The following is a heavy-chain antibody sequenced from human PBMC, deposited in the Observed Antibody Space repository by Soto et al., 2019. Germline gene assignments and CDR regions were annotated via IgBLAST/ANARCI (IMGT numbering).Heavy chain of an antibody. J-gene: IGHJ3*02. CDR3: AKDRRFGWNYVGAFDM. V-gene: IGHV3-9*01. CDR2: LSWDSGDI. Sequence: EVQLVESGGGLVQPGRSLRLSCAASGITFDDYAMHWVRQAPGKGLEWVSGLSWDSGDIGYADSVKGRFTISRDNAKSSLYLQMNSLRAEDTALYYCAKDRRFGWNYVGAFDMWGQGTMVTVSS. CDR1: GITFDDYA. D-gene: IGHD1-7*01.